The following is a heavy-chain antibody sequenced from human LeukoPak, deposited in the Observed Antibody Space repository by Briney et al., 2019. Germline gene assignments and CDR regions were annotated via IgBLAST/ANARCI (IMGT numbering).Heavy chain of an antibody. J-gene: IGHJ4*02. V-gene: IGHV3-21*01. Sequence: GGSLRLSCAASGFTFSSYTMNWVRQAPGKGGEWFSSISISTIHIYSADSVKRRFTISRDNSKNSLYLQMNSLRAEDTAVYYCARVVPGTGFFYWGQGTLVTVSS. CDR2: ISISTIHI. CDR3: ARVVPGTGFFY. D-gene: IGHD2-8*02. CDR1: GFTFSSYT.